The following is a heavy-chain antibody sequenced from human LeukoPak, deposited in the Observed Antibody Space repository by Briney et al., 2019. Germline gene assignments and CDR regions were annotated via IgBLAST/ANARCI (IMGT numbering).Heavy chain of an antibody. CDR3: ARHHYYDSSGYVP. CDR1: GYSFTSYW. CDR2: IYPGDSDT. V-gene: IGHV5-51*01. D-gene: IGHD3-22*01. J-gene: IGHJ5*02. Sequence: GGSLKISCKGSGYSFTSYWIGWVRQVPGKGLEWMGIIYPGDSDTRYSPSFQGQVTISADKSISTACLQWSSLKASDTAMYYCARHHYYDSSGYVPWGQGTLVTVSS.